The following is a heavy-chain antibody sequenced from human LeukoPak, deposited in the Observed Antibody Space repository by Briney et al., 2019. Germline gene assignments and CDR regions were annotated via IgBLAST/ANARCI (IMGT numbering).Heavy chain of an antibody. Sequence: ASVKVSCKASGYTFTSYAMNWVRQASGQGLEWMGWINTNTGNPTYAQGFTGRFVFSLDTSVSTAYLQISSLKAEDTAVYYCARVQTPTYYYDSSGYAYWGQGTLVTVSS. J-gene: IGHJ4*02. CDR3: ARVQTPTYYYDSSGYAY. V-gene: IGHV7-4-1*02. D-gene: IGHD3-22*01. CDR2: INTNTGNP. CDR1: GYTFTSYA.